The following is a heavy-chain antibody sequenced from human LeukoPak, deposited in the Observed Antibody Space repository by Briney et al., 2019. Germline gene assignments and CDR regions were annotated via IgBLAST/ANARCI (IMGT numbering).Heavy chain of an antibody. CDR2: ISGSGDRT. Sequence: GGSLRLSCAASGFTFSSYGMNWVRQAPGKGLEWVSTISGSGDRTYCADSVKGRFTISRDNSKKILYLQMSGLRAEDTAVFYCAKEWGSSFDYWGQGTMVTVSS. D-gene: IGHD7-27*01. V-gene: IGHV3-23*01. J-gene: IGHJ4*02. CDR1: GFTFSSYG. CDR3: AKEWGSSFDY.